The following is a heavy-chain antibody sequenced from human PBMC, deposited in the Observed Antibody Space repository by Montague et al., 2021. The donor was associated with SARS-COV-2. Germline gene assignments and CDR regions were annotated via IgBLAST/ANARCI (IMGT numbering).Heavy chain of an antibody. Sequence: SLRLSCAASGFTFSNYAMSWVRLAPGKGLEWVSIISDSGGITYYADSVKGRFTISRDNSKNTLYLQMNSLRAEDTAVYYCAKKVVGPTNNWFDPWGQGTPVTGSA. V-gene: IGHV3-23*01. CDR3: AKKVVGPTNNWFDP. CDR2: ISDSGGIT. J-gene: IGHJ5*02. D-gene: IGHD1-14*01. CDR1: GFTFSNYA.